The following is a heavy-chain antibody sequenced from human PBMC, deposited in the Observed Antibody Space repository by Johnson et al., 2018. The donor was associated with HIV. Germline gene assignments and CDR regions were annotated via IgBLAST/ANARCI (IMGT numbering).Heavy chain of an antibody. J-gene: IGHJ3*02. CDR1: GFNLSDYY. D-gene: IGHD2-2*01. Sequence: QVQLVESGGGVVQPGRSLRLSCAASGFNLSDYYMSWIRQAPGKGLECVSYISTSGSTTYYVDSVKGRFTISRDNAKNSLDLQMNSLRAEDTAVYYCARDGGIGSTREDAFDIWGQGTMVIVSS. V-gene: IGHV3-11*04. CDR2: ISTSGSTT. CDR3: ARDGGIGSTREDAFDI.